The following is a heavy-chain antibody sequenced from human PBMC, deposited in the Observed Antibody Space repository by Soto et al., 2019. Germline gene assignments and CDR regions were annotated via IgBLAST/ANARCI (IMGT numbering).Heavy chain of an antibody. CDR3: ARDHRTSRKAGKGDWFDP. CDR1: GGSISRYD. CDR2: IYYSGST. Sequence: ASETLSLPCTVSGGSISRYDWSWIRQPPGKGLEWIGYIYYSGSTNYNPSLTSRVTISVDTSKNQFSLKLSSVTAADTAVYYCARDHRTSRKAGKGDWFDPWGQGTLVTVSS. V-gene: IGHV4-59*01. J-gene: IGHJ5*02. D-gene: IGHD6-19*01.